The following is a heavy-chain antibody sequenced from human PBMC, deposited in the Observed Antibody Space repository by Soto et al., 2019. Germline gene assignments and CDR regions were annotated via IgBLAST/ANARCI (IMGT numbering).Heavy chain of an antibody. CDR1: GFTFSSYS. CDR2: ISSSSSYI. CDR3: ARERYYGNETYFAAAGKEGFDY. D-gene: IGHD6-13*01. V-gene: IGHV3-21*01. Sequence: EVQLVESGGGLVKPGGSLRLSCAASGFTFSSYSMNWVRQAPGKGLEWVSSISSSSSYIHYADSVKGRFTISRDNAKNSLYLQMNSLRAEDTAVYYCARERYYGNETYFAAAGKEGFDYWGQGTLVTVSS. J-gene: IGHJ4*02.